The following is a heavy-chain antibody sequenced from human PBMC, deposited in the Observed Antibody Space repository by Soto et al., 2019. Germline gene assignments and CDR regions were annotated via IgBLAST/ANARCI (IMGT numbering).Heavy chain of an antibody. CDR1: GGTFSSYA. CDR2: IIPIFGTA. Sequence: SVKVSCKASGGTFSSYAISWVRQAPGQGLEWMGGIIPIFGTANYAQKFQGRVTITADESTSTAYMELSSLRSEDTAVYYCASDYYDSSGYFDYWGQGTLVTVSS. CDR3: ASDYYDSSGYFDY. V-gene: IGHV1-69*13. D-gene: IGHD3-22*01. J-gene: IGHJ4*02.